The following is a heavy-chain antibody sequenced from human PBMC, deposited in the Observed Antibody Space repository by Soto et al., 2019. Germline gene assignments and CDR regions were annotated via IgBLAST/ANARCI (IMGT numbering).Heavy chain of an antibody. D-gene: IGHD6-19*01. CDR3: AKDGNIYSSGWYAPSLDY. CDR1: GFTFSNYG. J-gene: IGHJ4*02. V-gene: IGHV3-30*18. Sequence: QVQLVESGGGVAQPGRSLRLSCAASGFTFSNYGMHWVRQAPGKGLEWVGVISYDGSNQYYADSVEGRITISRDNSSNKLYLQMNSLRAEDTAVYYCAKDGNIYSSGWYAPSLDYWGQGTLVTVS. CDR2: ISYDGSNQ.